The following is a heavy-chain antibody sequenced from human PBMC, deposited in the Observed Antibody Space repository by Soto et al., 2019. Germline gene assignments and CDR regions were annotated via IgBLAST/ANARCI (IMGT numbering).Heavy chain of an antibody. Sequence: GGSLRLSCAAPGFTFSSYSMNWVRQAPGKGLEWVSSISSSSSYIYYADSVKGRFTISRDNAKNSLYLQMNSLRAEDTAVYYCARDGGYCSSTSCFDYFDYWGQGTLVTVSS. V-gene: IGHV3-21*01. J-gene: IGHJ4*02. CDR2: ISSSSSYI. CDR3: ARDGGYCSSTSCFDYFDY. CDR1: GFTFSSYS. D-gene: IGHD2-2*01.